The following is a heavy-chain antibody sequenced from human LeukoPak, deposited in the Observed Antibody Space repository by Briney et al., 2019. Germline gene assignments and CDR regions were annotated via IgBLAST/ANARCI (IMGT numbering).Heavy chain of an antibody. CDR3: ARGRVLRYFNP. CDR1: GGSFSGYY. D-gene: IGHD3-9*01. CDR2: INHSGST. J-gene: IGHJ5*02. V-gene: IGHV4-34*01. Sequence: ASETLSLTCAVYGGSFSGYYWSWIRQPPGKGLEWIGEINHSGSTNYNPSLKSRVTISVDTSKNQFSLKLSSVTAADTAVYYCARGRVLRYFNPWGQGTLVTVSS.